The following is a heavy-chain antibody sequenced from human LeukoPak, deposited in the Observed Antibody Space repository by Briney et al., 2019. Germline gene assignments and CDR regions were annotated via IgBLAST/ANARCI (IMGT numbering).Heavy chain of an antibody. CDR1: GFTFSSYA. Sequence: PGGSLRLSCAASGFTFSSYAMSWVRQAPGKGLEWVSGVSATGGSTYYADSVKGRFTISRDNSKNTLYLQMNSLRAEDTAVHYCAKGLISSSSSGIPFDYWGQGTLVTVSS. CDR3: AKGLISSSSSGIPFDY. V-gene: IGHV3-23*01. J-gene: IGHJ4*02. CDR2: VSATGGST. D-gene: IGHD6-6*01.